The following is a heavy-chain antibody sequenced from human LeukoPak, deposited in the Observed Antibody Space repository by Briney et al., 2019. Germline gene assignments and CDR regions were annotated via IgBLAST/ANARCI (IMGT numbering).Heavy chain of an antibody. D-gene: IGHD2-21*02. V-gene: IGHV1-2*02. J-gene: IGHJ3*02. Sequence: ASVKVSCKASGYTFIGYYMHWVRQAPGQGLEWMGWIDPYSGGTHFAQRFQGRVSMTLDTSISTAYMELTRLTSDDTAVYYWARDGVTGSSDAFDIWGQGTMVTVSA. CDR3: ARDGVTGSSDAFDI. CDR2: IDPYSGGT. CDR1: GYTFIGYY.